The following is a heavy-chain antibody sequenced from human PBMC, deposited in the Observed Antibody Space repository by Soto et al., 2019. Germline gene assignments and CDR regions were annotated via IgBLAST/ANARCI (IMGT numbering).Heavy chain of an antibody. CDR3: ARDGGELDI. CDR1: GFTITSNY. D-gene: IGHD1-1*01. Sequence: GGSLRLSCAASGFTITSNYMSWVRQPPGKGPEWVSVSYSDGSKYYADSVKGRFTISRDNSKNTLFLHMNSLRAEDSAVYYCARDGGELDIWGQGTLVTVSS. CDR2: SYSDGSK. J-gene: IGHJ4*02. V-gene: IGHV3-66*01.